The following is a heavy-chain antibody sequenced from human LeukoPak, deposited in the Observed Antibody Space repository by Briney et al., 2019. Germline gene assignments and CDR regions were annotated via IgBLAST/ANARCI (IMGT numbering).Heavy chain of an antibody. CDR3: ARGLGYCSGNTCLTYFDY. Sequence: SETLSLTCTVSGGSISSYYWSWIRRPPGKGLEWIGYIYYSGSTNYNPSLKSRITISVDTSKNQFSLKLSSVTAADTAVYYCARGLGYCSGNTCLTYFDYWGQGTLVTVSS. CDR1: GGSISSYY. CDR2: IYYSGST. V-gene: IGHV4-59*01. J-gene: IGHJ4*02. D-gene: IGHD2-15*01.